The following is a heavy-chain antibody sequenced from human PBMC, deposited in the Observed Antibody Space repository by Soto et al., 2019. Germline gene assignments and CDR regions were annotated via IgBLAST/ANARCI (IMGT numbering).Heavy chain of an antibody. V-gene: IGHV3-73*02. Sequence: EVQLVESGGDLVQPGGSLKLSCAASGFTFSDSAVHWVRQASGKGLEWVGRIRTKSNSYATTCTASLKGRFTISRDDSKNTAYLQMNSLETEDTAVYYCPRATDTGGLNWFDPWGPGTLVTVSS. D-gene: IGHD4-17*01. J-gene: IGHJ5*02. CDR2: IRTKSNSYAT. CDR1: GFTFSDSA. CDR3: PRATDTGGLNWFDP.